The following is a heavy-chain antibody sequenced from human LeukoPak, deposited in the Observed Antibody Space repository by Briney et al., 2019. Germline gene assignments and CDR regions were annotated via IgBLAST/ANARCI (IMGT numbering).Heavy chain of an antibody. Sequence: PGGSLRLSCAASGVTVGNNYMIWVRQAPGKGLEWVSRIYSGGDTSYADSVKGRFTISRDNAKNSLYLQMNSLRAEDTAVYYCARFSRSSSGYWGQGSLVTVSS. CDR3: ARFSRSSSGY. D-gene: IGHD6-13*01. CDR1: GVTVGNNY. V-gene: IGHV3-66*01. CDR2: IYSGGDT. J-gene: IGHJ4*02.